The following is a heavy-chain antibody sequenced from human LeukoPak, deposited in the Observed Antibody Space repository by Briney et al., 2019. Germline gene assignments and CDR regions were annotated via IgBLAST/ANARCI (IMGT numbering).Heavy chain of an antibody. CDR3: ARDTLHYYGMDV. Sequence: GASVKVSCKASGYTFTGYYMHWVRQAPGQGLEWMGRINSNSGGTNYAQKLQGRVTMTTDTSTSTAYMELRSLRSDDTAVYYCARDTLHYYGMDVWGQGTTVTVSS. V-gene: IGHV1-2*06. CDR1: GYTFTGYY. CDR2: INSNSGGT. D-gene: IGHD2-21*02. J-gene: IGHJ6*02.